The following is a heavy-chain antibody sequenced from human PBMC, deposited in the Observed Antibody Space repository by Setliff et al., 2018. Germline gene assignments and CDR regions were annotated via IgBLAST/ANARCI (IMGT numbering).Heavy chain of an antibody. CDR1: GDSMSDHH. CDR3: ARMSGFQYIDV. J-gene: IGHJ6*03. CDR2: TSWST. D-gene: IGHD3-3*01. V-gene: IGHV4-4*09. Sequence: SETLSLTCTVSGDSMSDHHWSWVRQSPGKGLDWIGFTSWSTNYNPSLKSRVTISLDTSKNQFSLSLTSVTAEDTAVYYCARMSGFQYIDVWDKGTTVTVSS.